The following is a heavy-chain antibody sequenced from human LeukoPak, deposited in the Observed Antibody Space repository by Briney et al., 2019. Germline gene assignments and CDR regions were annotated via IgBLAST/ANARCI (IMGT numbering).Heavy chain of an antibody. CDR2: ISYDGSNK. CDR1: GFTFSSYA. J-gene: IGHJ4*02. Sequence: GGSLRLSCAASGFTFSSYAMHWVRQAPGKGLEWVAVISYDGSNKYYADSVKGRFTISRDNSKNTLYLQMNSLRAEDTAVYYCATQYGDSGYWGQGTLVTVSS. V-gene: IGHV3-30-3*01. CDR3: ATQYGDSGY. D-gene: IGHD4-17*01.